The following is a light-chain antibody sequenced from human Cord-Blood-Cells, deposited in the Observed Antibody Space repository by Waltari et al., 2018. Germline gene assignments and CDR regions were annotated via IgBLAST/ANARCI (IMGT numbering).Light chain of an antibody. J-gene: IGLJ3*02. CDR1: SRDVGSSNL. CDR2: EGS. V-gene: IGLV2-23*01. Sequence: QSALTQPASVSGSPGQSITISCPGTSRDVGSSNLVSWYQQHPGKAPKLMIYEGSKRPSGVSNRFSGSKSGNTASLTISGLQAEDEADYYCCSYAGSWVFGGGTKLTVL. CDR3: CSYAGSWV.